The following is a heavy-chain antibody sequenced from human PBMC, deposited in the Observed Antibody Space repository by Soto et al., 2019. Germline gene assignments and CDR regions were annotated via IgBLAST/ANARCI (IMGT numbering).Heavy chain of an antibody. J-gene: IGHJ4*02. Sequence: QITLKESGPTLVKPTQTLTLTCTFSGFSRSTNGEGVGWGRQPPGKALEWLAVIYWNDLKYYSPSLKSRLTITKDTSKNQVVLTMTNMDPVDTATYYCARRLQIWLNFESWGQGTLVTVSS. CDR1: GFSRSTNGEG. V-gene: IGHV2-5*01. D-gene: IGHD5-12*01. CDR2: IYWNDLK. CDR3: ARRLQIWLNFES.